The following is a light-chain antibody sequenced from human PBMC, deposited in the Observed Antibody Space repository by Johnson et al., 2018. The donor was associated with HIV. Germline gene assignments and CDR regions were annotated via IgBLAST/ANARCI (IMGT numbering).Light chain of an antibody. CDR2: SNN. CDR3: AIWSGSLN. CDR1: SSNIGNNY. V-gene: IGLV1-51*02. Sequence: QSALTQPPSVSAAPGQKVTISCSGSSSNIGNNYVSWYQQLPGTAPKLLIYSNNQRPSGVPDRFSGSKSGTSASLAISGLQTWDEGDYYCAIWSGSLNIGTGTKVTVL. J-gene: IGLJ1*01.